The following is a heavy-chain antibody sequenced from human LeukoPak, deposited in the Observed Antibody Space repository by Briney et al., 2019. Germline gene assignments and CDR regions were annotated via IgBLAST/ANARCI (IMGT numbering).Heavy chain of an antibody. J-gene: IGHJ4*02. CDR3: ARDLKRYYDFWSGFLYFDY. Sequence: GGSLRLSCAASGFSFSSFGVHWVRQAPGGGLEWVTIVGYDESIKYYADSVKDRFTISRDNSKNTVHLQMNSLRAEDTAVYYCARDLKRYYDFWSGFLYFDYWGQGTLVTVSS. CDR1: GFSFSSFG. D-gene: IGHD3-3*01. V-gene: IGHV3-33*01. CDR2: VGYDESIK.